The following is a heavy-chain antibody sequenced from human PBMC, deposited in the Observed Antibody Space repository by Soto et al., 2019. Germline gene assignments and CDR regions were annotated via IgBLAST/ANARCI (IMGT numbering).Heavy chain of an antibody. CDR3: AREFEGHSSSWPFDY. V-gene: IGHV1-18*01. CDR2: ISVYNGFT. J-gene: IGHJ4*02. CDR1: GYTFPTYG. Sequence: HVQLVQSGGEVKKPGASVRVSCRASGYTFPTYGTAWVRQAPGQGLEWMGWISVYNGFTHYAQKFRGRVTVTTETSTSTVHMELRSLSSDDTAVYYCAREFEGHSSSWPFDYWGQGTLVTVSA. D-gene: IGHD6-13*01.